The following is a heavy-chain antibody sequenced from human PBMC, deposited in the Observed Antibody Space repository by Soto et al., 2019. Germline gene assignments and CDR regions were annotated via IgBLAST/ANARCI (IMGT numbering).Heavy chain of an antibody. CDR1: GFTFTSSA. Sequence: ASVKVSCKASGFTFTSSAMQWVRQARGQRLEWIGWIVVGSGNTNYAQKFQERVTITRDMSTSTAYMELSSLRSEDTAVHYCAAETLNSPYYYYGMDVWGQGTTVTVSS. CDR3: AAETLNSPYYYYGMDV. CDR2: IVVGSGNT. J-gene: IGHJ6*02. V-gene: IGHV1-58*02.